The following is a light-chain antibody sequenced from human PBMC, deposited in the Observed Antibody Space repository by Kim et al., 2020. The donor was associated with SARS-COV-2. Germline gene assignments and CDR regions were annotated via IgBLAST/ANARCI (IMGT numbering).Light chain of an antibody. CDR2: GNN. CDR3: QSYDNILSGSV. V-gene: IGLV1-40*01. J-gene: IGLJ3*02. CDR1: RTNIGAGYD. Sequence: RVTISSTRRRTNIGAGYDVHWYQQLPGTAPKLLIHGNNNRPSGIPDRFSGSKSGTSASLVITGLQAGDEADYFCQSYDNILSGSVFGGGTKVTVL.